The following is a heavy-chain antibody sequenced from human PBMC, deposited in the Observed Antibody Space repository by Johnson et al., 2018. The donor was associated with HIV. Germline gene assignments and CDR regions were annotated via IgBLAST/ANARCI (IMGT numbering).Heavy chain of an antibody. Sequence: EVQLLESGGGLVQPGGSLRLSCAASGFTFSSYWVHWVRQAPGKGLVWVSRINSDGSSTSYADSVKGRFTISRDNAKNSLYLQMNSLRAEDTALYYCAKDLRLSSGQWLVQGGAFDIWGQGTMVTVSS. CDR1: GFTFSSYW. CDR2: INSDGSST. CDR3: AKDLRLSSGQWLVQGGAFDI. J-gene: IGHJ3*02. D-gene: IGHD6-19*01. V-gene: IGHV3-74*01.